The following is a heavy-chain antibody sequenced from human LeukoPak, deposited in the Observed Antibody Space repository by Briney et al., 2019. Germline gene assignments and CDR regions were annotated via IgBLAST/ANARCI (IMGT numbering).Heavy chain of an antibody. CDR1: GYTFTSYG. CDR2: ICAYNGNT. V-gene: IGHV1-18*01. J-gene: IGHJ5*02. CDR3: ARPGKYGDYEWFDP. Sequence: ASVKVSCKASGYTFTSYGITWVRQAPGQGLEWMGWICAYNGNTNYAQKLQGRVTLTTDTSTSTAYMELRSLRSDDTAVYYCARPGKYGDYEWFDPWGQGTLVTVSS. D-gene: IGHD4-17*01.